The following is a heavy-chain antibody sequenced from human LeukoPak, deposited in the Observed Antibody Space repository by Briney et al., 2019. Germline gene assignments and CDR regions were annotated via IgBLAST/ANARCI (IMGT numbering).Heavy chain of an antibody. V-gene: IGHV3-15*01. D-gene: IGHD1-26*01. Sequence: GGSLRLSCAASGFTFSNAWMSWVRQAPGKGLEWVGRIKSKTDGGTTDYAAPVKGRFTISRDDSKNTLYLQMNSLKTEDTAVYYCTRWELLGGPDHAFDIWGQGTMVTVSS. CDR3: TRWELLGGPDHAFDI. CDR1: GFTFSNAW. CDR2: IKSKTDGGTT. J-gene: IGHJ3*02.